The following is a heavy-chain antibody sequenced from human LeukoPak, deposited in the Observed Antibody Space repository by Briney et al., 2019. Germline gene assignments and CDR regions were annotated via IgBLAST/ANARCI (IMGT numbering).Heavy chain of an antibody. CDR2: IRSDGNDK. J-gene: IGHJ4*02. CDR3: AKDTPGFGGDDFVH. Sequence: GGSLRLSCAASGFTFRTYAMHWVRQAPGKGMEWVSFIRSDGNDKFYADSVKGRFTISRDNSKDTLYLQMNSLRTEDTAVYYCAKDTPGFGGDDFVHWGQGTLVTVSS. CDR1: GFTFRTYA. V-gene: IGHV3-30*02. D-gene: IGHD3-10*01.